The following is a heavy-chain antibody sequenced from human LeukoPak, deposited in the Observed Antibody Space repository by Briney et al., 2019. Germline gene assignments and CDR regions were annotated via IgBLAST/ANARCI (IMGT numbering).Heavy chain of an antibody. CDR2: VNPNSGGT. Sequence: VASVKVSCKASGYTFTSYGISWVRQAPGQGLEWMGRVNPNSGGTDYAQKFQGRVTMTRDTSIGTAYMELNRLRSDDTAVYFCARGEVVPAAISYYYYGVAVWGQGTTVTVSS. D-gene: IGHD2-2*02. CDR3: ARGEVVPAAISYYYYGVAV. J-gene: IGHJ6*02. CDR1: GYTFTSYG. V-gene: IGHV1-2*06.